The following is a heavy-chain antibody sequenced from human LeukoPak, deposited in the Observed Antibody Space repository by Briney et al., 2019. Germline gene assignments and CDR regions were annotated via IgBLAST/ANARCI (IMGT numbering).Heavy chain of an antibody. Sequence: SVKVSCKASGDTFSSYAISWVRQAPGQGLEWMGGIIPIFGTANYAQKFQGRVTMTRDTSISTAYMELSRLRSDDTAVYYCARAHFVYGYYNNWGQGTLVTVS. V-gene: IGHV1-69*05. J-gene: IGHJ4*02. CDR2: IIPIFGTA. D-gene: IGHD4-17*01. CDR1: GDTFSSYA. CDR3: ARAHFVYGYYNN.